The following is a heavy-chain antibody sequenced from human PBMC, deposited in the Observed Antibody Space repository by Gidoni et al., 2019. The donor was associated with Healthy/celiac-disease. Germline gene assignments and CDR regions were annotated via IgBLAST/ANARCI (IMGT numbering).Heavy chain of an antibody. Sequence: EVQLVESGGGLVQPGRSLRLSCAASGFTFDDYAMHWVRQAPGKGLEWVSGISWNSGSIGYADSVKGRFTISRDNAKNSLYLQMNSLRAEDTALYYCAKAQVLRYFDWLSYFDYWGQGTLVTVSS. V-gene: IGHV3-9*01. CDR3: AKAQVLRYFDWLSYFDY. CDR2: ISWNSGSI. J-gene: IGHJ4*02. D-gene: IGHD3-9*01. CDR1: GFTFDDYA.